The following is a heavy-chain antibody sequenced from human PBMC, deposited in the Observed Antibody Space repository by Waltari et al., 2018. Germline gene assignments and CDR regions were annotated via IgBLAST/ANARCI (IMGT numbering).Heavy chain of an antibody. V-gene: IGHV3-9*01. J-gene: IGHJ4*02. Sequence: EVQLVESGGGLVQPGRSLRLSCAASGFTFDDYAMHWVRQAPGKGLDWVSGISWNSGSIGYADSVKGRFTISRDNAKNSLYLQMNSLRAEDTALYYCAARRVTYYDFVYWGQGTLVTVSS. CDR3: AARRVTYYDFVY. CDR2: ISWNSGSI. CDR1: GFTFDDYA. D-gene: IGHD3-3*01.